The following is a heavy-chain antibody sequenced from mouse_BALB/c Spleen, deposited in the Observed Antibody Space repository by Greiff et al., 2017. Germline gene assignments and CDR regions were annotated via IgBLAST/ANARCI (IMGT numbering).Heavy chain of an antibody. CDR3: TRGDYDYDGYYFDY. D-gene: IGHD2-4*01. V-gene: IGHV1S81*02. CDR2: INPSNGGT. J-gene: IGHJ2*01. Sequence: VQLQESGAELVKPGASVKLSCKASGYTFTSYYMYWVKQRPGQGLEWIGEINPSNGGTNFNEKFKSKATLTVDKSSSTAYMQLSSLTSEDSAVYYCTRGDYDYDGYYFDYWGQGTTLTVSS. CDR1: GYTFTSYY.